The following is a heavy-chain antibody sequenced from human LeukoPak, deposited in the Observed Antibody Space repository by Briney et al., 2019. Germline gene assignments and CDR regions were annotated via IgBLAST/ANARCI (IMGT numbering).Heavy chain of an antibody. J-gene: IGHJ4*02. Sequence: SETLSLTCTVSGGSISSYYWSWIRQPPGKGLEWIGYIYYSGSTNYNPSLKSRATISVDTSKNQFSLKLSSVTAADTAVYYCARGGHSSGYYDFDYWGQGTLVTVSS. D-gene: IGHD3-22*01. CDR2: IYYSGST. CDR3: ARGGHSSGYYDFDY. CDR1: GGSISSYY. V-gene: IGHV4-59*01.